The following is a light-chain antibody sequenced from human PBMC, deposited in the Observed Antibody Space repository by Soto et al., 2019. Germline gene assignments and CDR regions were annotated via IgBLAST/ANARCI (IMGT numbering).Light chain of an antibody. V-gene: IGKV1-39*01. Sequence: DIQMNQSPSSLSASVGDRVTITCRAKESDSSYVNWYQQKPGKAPKLLIYAASSLKSGVPARFSGSGSVTDFTLTISGLQPEDFATYYCQQSYSKWTFGQGTKVEIK. CDR2: AAS. CDR1: ESDSSY. J-gene: IGKJ1*01. CDR3: QQSYSKWT.